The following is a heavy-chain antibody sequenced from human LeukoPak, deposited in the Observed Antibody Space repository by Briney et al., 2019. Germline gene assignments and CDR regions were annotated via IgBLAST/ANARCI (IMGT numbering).Heavy chain of an antibody. CDR3: ATYTNRRSDY. V-gene: IGHV3-23*01. CDR1: GFTFSSYA. J-gene: IGHJ4*02. Sequence: SGGSLRLSCAASGFTFSSYAMTWVRQAPGKGLEWVAGIIGSGGSTYYADSVKGRFTISRDNSKSTVYLQMNSLRAEETAVYYCATYTNRRSDYWGQGTLLTVSS. CDR2: IIGSGGST. D-gene: IGHD4-11*01.